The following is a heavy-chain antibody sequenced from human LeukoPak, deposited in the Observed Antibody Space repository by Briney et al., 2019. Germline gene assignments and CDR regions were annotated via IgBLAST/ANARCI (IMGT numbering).Heavy chain of an antibody. CDR2: ISSSGGTI. V-gene: IGHV3-48*03. CDR1: GFTFSSYE. CDR3: ARDFITMVRGFDY. D-gene: IGHD3-10*01. J-gene: IGHJ4*02. Sequence: GGSLRLSCAASGFTFSSYEMNWVRQAPGKGLERVSYISSSGGTIYYADSVKGRFTISRDNAKNSLYLQMNSLRAEDTAVYYCARDFITMVRGFDYWGQGTLVTVSS.